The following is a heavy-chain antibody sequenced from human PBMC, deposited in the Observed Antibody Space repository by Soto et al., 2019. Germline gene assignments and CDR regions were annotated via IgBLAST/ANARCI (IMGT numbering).Heavy chain of an antibody. D-gene: IGHD2-2*01. V-gene: IGHV4-39*01. Sequence: QLQLQESGPGLVKPSETLSLTCTVSGGSISSSSYYWGWIRQPPGKGLEWIGSIYYSGSTYYNPSLQSRVTISVDTSKNQFSLKLSSVTAADTAVYYCARPPKRGVVPVDPNRTYGMDVWGQGTTVTVSS. CDR1: GGSISSSSYY. J-gene: IGHJ6*02. CDR3: ARPPKRGVVPVDPNRTYGMDV. CDR2: IYYSGST.